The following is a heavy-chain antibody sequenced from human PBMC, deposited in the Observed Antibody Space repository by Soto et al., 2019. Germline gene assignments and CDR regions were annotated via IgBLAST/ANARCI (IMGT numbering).Heavy chain of an antibody. CDR2: INWNGGST. D-gene: IGHD3-10*01. V-gene: IGHV3-20*04. CDR1: GFTFDDYG. Sequence: GGSLRLSCAASGFTFDDYGMSWVRQAPGKGLEWVSGINWNGGSTGYADSVKGRFTISRDNAKNSLYLQMNSLRAEDTALYYCARDDDYGSGGGMDVWGQGTTVTVSS. CDR3: ARDDDYGSGGGMDV. J-gene: IGHJ6*02.